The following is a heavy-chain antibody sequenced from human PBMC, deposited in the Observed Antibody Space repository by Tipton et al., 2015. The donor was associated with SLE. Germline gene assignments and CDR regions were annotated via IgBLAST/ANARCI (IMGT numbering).Heavy chain of an antibody. CDR2: ISISGSTI. CDR3: AKDRDSSGPDAFDI. CDR1: GFTFSSYA. J-gene: IGHJ3*02. D-gene: IGHD3-22*01. Sequence: SLRLSCAASGFTFSSYAMSWIRQAPGQGLGWVSYISISGSTIYYADSVKGRFTISRDNSKNTLYLQMNSLRAEDTAVYYCAKDRDSSGPDAFDIWGQGTMVTVSS. V-gene: IGHV3-48*01.